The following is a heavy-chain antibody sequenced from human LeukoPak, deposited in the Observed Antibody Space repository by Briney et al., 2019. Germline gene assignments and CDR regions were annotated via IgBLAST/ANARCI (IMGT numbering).Heavy chain of an antibody. CDR1: GFTFSSYA. CDR3: AKEQLLPYYFDY. V-gene: IGHV3-23*01. D-gene: IGHD2-15*01. CDR2: ISGSGGRT. J-gene: IGHJ4*02. Sequence: GGSLRLSCAASGFTFSSYAMSWVSQPPGKGLEWVSAISGSGGRTYYADSVKGRFNSSRDNAKNTLYLQMNSLRAEDTAVYYCAKEQLLPYYFDYWGQGTLVTVSS.